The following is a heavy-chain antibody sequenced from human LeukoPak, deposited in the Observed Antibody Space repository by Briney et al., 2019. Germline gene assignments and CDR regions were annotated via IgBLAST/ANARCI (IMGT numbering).Heavy chain of an antibody. CDR2: IRYDGTNK. CDR1: GFTFSSYG. D-gene: IGHD4-11*01. J-gene: IGHJ4*02. V-gene: IGHV3-30*02. CDR3: VRTYYNNYVHYFDY. Sequence: PGGSLRLSCAASGFTFSSYGMHWVRQAPGKGLEWVAFIRYDGTNKYYADSVKGRFTISRDNSKNTLYLQMNSLRAEDTAVYHCVRTYYNNYVHYFDYWGQGTLVTVSS.